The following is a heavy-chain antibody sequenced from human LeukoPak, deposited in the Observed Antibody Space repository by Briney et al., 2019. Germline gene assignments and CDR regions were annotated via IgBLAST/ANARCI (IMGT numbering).Heavy chain of an antibody. CDR2: INPNSGGT. V-gene: IGHV1-2*02. CDR1: GYTFTGYY. Sequence: ASVTVSCKASGYTFTGYYMHWVRQAPGQGREWMGWINPNSGGTNYAQKFQGRVTITRDTSISTAYMELSRLRSDDTAVYYCARDRPFPSLGEASNWFDPWGQGTLVTVSS. CDR3: ARDRPFPSLGEASNWFDP. D-gene: IGHD2/OR15-2a*01. J-gene: IGHJ5*02.